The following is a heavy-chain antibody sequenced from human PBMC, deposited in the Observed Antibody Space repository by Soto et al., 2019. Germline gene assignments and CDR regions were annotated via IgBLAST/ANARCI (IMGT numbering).Heavy chain of an antibody. Sequence: QVQLVQSGAEVKKPGSSVKVSCKASGGTFSSYAISWVRQAPGQGLEWMGGIIPIFGTANYAQKFQGRVKLTTTNYTSTDYMELSSLRSEDTAVYCRARRCVPYLDYWGQGTLVTVSS. J-gene: IGHJ4*02. V-gene: IGHV1-69*06. CDR1: GGTFSSYA. CDR3: ARRCVPYLDY. CDR2: IIPIFGTA.